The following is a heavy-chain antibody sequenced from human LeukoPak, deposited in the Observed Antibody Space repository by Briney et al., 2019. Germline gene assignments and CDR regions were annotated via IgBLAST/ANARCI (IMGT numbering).Heavy chain of an antibody. J-gene: IGHJ5*02. CDR3: ARHGLGDDFWSGYYTGKGYNWFDP. CDR1: GYSISSGYY. CDR2: IYHSGST. Sequence: SETLSLTCAVSGYSISSGYYWGRIRQPPGKGLEWIGSIYHSGSTYYNPSLKSRVTISVDTSKNQFSLKLSSATAADTAVYYCARHGLGDDFWSGYYTGKGYNWFDPWGQGTLVTVSS. D-gene: IGHD3-3*01. V-gene: IGHV4-38-2*01.